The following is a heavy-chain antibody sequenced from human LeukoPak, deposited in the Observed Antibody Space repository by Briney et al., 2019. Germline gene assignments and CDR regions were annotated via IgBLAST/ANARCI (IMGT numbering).Heavy chain of an antibody. CDR3: ARDIRPRVESFDY. CDR1: GGTFSSYA. J-gene: IGHJ4*02. CDR2: IGPNNGVT. Sequence: GASVKVSCKASGGTFSSYAISWVRQAPGQGLEWMGWIGPNNGVTNYAQKFQGKVTMTRDTSINTAYMELSSLRSDDTAVYYCARDIRPRVESFDYWGQGTLVTVSS. V-gene: IGHV1-2*02. D-gene: IGHD3-3*01.